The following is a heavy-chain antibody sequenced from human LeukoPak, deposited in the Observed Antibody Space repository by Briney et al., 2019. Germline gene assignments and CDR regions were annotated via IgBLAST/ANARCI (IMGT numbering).Heavy chain of an antibody. D-gene: IGHD4-11*01. J-gene: IGHJ4*02. CDR2: ISSDGSST. CDR3: ARDKVSNYVFDY. V-gene: IGHV3-74*01. Sequence: GGSLRLSCAASGFTFSSYWMHWVRQAPGKGLVWVSHISSDGSSTSYADSVKGRFTISRDNAKNTLYLQMNRLRAEDTAVYYCARDKVSNYVFDYWGQGTLVPVSS. CDR1: GFTFSSYW.